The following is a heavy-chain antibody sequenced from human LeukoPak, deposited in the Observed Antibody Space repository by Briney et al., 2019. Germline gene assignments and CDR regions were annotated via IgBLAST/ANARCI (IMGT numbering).Heavy chain of an antibody. CDR1: GFTFSSYD. D-gene: IGHD2-2*01. CDR3: ARDIVVVPAAIEAHNWFDP. J-gene: IGHJ5*02. CDR2: IGTAGDT. Sequence: TGGSLRLSCAACGFTFSSYDMHWVRQATGKGLEWVSAIGTAGDTYYPGSVKGQFTISRENAKNSLYLQMNSLRAEDTAVYYCARDIVVVPAAIEAHNWFDPWGQGTLVTVSS. V-gene: IGHV3-13*03.